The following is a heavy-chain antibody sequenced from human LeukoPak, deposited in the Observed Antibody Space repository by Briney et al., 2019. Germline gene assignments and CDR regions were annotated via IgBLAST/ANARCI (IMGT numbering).Heavy chain of an antibody. CDR3: ARGRGVYGYWYFDL. V-gene: IGHV3-23*01. CDR2: ISGNGRNT. CDR1: GFTFSSYV. J-gene: IGHJ2*01. D-gene: IGHD2-15*01. Sequence: GGSLRLSCAASGFTFSSYVMSWVRQAPGKGLEWVSTISGNGRNTYYADSVKGRFTISRDNSKITLYLEMNSPRAEDTAVYYCARGRGVYGYWYFDLWGRGTLVTVSS.